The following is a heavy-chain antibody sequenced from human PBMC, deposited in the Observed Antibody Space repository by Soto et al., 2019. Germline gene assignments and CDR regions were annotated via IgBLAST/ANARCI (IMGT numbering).Heavy chain of an antibody. CDR3: ARVRYGGSSYYFDY. CDR1: GFTFSRYW. V-gene: IGHV3-7*03. Sequence: GGSLRLSCAASGFTFSRYWMSWVRQAPGRGLEWVANIKQDGSEKYYVASVKGRFTMSKDNVKNSLYLQMNSLRAEDTALYYCARVRYGGSSYYFDYWGQGTQVTVSS. CDR2: IKQDGSEK. J-gene: IGHJ4*02. D-gene: IGHD2-15*01.